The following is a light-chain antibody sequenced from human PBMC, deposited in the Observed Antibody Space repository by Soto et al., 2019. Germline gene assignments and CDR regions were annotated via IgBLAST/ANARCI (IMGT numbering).Light chain of an antibody. Sequence: QSALTQPASVSGSPGQSITISCTGTSSDVGDYKYVSWYQQHPGKAPKLMIYDVSHRPSGVSNRFSGSKSGNTASLTISGLQAEDEADYYCSSSTSSSTLDVVFGGGTKLTVL. V-gene: IGLV2-14*01. CDR2: DVS. CDR3: SSSTSSSTLDVV. J-gene: IGLJ2*01. CDR1: SSDVGDYKY.